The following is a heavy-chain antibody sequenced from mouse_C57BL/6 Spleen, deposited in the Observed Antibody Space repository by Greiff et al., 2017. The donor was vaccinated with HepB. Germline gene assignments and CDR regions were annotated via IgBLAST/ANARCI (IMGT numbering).Heavy chain of an antibody. CDR1: GYAFSSSW. CDR3: ASPSGNSDDYDGAWFAY. Sequence: QVQLQQSGPELVKPGASVKISCKASGYAFSSSWMNWVKQRPGKGLEWIGRIYPGDGDTNYNGKFKGKATLTADKSSSTAYMQLSSLTSEDSAVYFCASPSGNSDDYDGAWFAYWGQGTLVTVSA. D-gene: IGHD2-4*01. V-gene: IGHV1-82*01. CDR2: IYPGDGDT. J-gene: IGHJ3*01.